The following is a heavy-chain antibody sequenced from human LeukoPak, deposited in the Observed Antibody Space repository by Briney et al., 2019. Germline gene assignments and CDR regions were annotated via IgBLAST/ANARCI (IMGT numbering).Heavy chain of an antibody. CDR3: ARDQGY. CDR2: INPNSGDT. CDR1: GYTFTGYY. J-gene: IGHJ4*02. V-gene: IGHV1-2*02. Sequence: ASVKVSCKASGYTFTGYYMHWVRQAPGQGLEWMGWINPNSGDTNYREKFQGRVTMTRDTSISTAYMHLGRLTYADKAVYYCARDQGYWGQGTLVTVSS.